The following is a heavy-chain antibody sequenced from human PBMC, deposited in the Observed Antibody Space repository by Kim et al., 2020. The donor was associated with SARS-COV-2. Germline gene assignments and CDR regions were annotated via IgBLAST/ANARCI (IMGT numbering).Heavy chain of an antibody. Sequence: GGSLRLSCAASGFTFSSYWMTWVRQAPGKGLEWVANIKQDGNQKYYVDSVKGRFTISRDNAKNSLYLQMNSLRAKDTAVYYCARDGDLYSSGKDAFDIWGQGTMVTVSS. CDR1: GFTFSSYW. CDR2: IKQDGNQK. V-gene: IGHV3-7*01. D-gene: IGHD6-19*01. CDR3: ARDGDLYSSGKDAFDI. J-gene: IGHJ3*02.